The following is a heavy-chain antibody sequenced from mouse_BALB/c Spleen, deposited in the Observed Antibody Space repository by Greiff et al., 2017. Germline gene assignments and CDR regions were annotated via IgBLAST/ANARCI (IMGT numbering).Heavy chain of an antibody. CDR3: ARGGPYYGNPAWFAY. V-gene: IGHV2-6-7*01. CDR1: GFSLTGYG. CDR2: IWGDGST. D-gene: IGHD2-10*01. J-gene: IGHJ3*01. Sequence: QVQLKESGPGLVAPSQSLSITCTVSGFSLTGYGVNWVRQPPGKGLEWLGMIWGDGSTDYNSALKSRLSISKDNSKSQVFLKMNSLQTDDTARYYCARGGPYYGNPAWFAYWGQGTLVTVSA.